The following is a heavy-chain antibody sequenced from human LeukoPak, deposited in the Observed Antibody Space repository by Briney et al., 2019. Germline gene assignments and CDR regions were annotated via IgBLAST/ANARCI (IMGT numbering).Heavy chain of an antibody. Sequence: GGSLRLSCAASGFTVSSSYMSWVRQAPGKGLEWVSVIYSGGSTYYADSVKGRFTISRDNSKNTLYLQMNSLRAEDTAVYYCARNWGATGSYDYWGQGTLVTASS. CDR2: IYSGGST. CDR3: ARNWGATGSYDY. CDR1: GFTVSSSY. D-gene: IGHD1-26*01. V-gene: IGHV3-53*01. J-gene: IGHJ4*02.